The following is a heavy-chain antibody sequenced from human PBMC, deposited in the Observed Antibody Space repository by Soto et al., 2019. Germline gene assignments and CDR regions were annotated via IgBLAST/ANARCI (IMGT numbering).Heavy chain of an antibody. Sequence: ASVKVSCKASGYTFTSYDITWVRQAPGQGLEWMGWISGYNGNTNYAQKFQGRVTMTTDTSTSTAYMELRSLRVDDTAVYYCARGIAAAAVDYWGQGTLVTVSS. D-gene: IGHD6-13*01. V-gene: IGHV1-18*01. J-gene: IGHJ4*02. CDR3: ARGIAAAAVDY. CDR2: ISGYNGNT. CDR1: GYTFTSYD.